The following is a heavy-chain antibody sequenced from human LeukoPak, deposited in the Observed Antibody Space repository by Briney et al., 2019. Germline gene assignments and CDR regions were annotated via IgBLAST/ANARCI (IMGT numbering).Heavy chain of an antibody. V-gene: IGHV3-23*01. CDR1: GFTFTSYP. Sequence: GGSLRLSCAASGFTFTSYPMGWVRQAPGKGLEWVSSISRSGDDTYYADPVRGRFTISRDNSKNTLYLQMNSLRAKDTAIYYCAKDQLLGWGQGTQVTVSS. J-gene: IGHJ4*02. D-gene: IGHD3-10*01. CDR3: AKDQLLG. CDR2: ISRSGDDT.